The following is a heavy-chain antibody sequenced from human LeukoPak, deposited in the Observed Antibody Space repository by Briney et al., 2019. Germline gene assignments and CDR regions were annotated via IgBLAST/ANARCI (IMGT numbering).Heavy chain of an antibody. CDR1: GGTFSSYA. Sequence: SVKVSCKASGGTFSSYAISWVRQAPGQGLKWMGRIIPILGIANYAQKFQGRVTITADKSTSTAYMELSSLRSEDTAVYYCARDITGTTGGDAYWGQGTLVTVSS. CDR3: ARDITGTTGGDAY. CDR2: IIPILGIA. V-gene: IGHV1-69*04. J-gene: IGHJ4*02. D-gene: IGHD1-20*01.